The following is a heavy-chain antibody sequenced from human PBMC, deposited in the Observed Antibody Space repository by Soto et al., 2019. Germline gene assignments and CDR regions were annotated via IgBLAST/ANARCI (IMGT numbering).Heavy chain of an antibody. CDR1: GGSISDYY. J-gene: IGHJ4*02. CDR3: ARGVGATPFDF. CDR2: VHYSGSP. D-gene: IGHD1-26*01. V-gene: IGHV4-59*01. Sequence: QVQLQESGPGLVKPSETLSLTCTVSGGSISDYYWTWIRQPPGKGLEWIGYVHYSGSPNYNPSLKSRLTMSVDTSKNQFSLKLSSVTAADTAVYYCARGVGATPFDFWGQGTLVTVYS.